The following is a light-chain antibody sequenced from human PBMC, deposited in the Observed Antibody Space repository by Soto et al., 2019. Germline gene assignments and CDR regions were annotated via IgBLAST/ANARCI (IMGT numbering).Light chain of an antibody. CDR2: GAS. Sequence: ETVLTQSPGTMSLSPGERATLSCRASQTIRSNYLAWYRQTPGQAPRLLIYGASNRATGIADRFSGSGSGTDFTLIIRRLEQEDFAMYYWQQYGSSPWTFGQGTKVQIK. V-gene: IGKV3-20*01. J-gene: IGKJ1*01. CDR3: QQYGSSPWT. CDR1: QTIRSNY.